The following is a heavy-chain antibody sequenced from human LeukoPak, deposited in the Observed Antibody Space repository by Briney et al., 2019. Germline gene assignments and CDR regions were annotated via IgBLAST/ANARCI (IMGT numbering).Heavy chain of an antibody. Sequence: PGGSVRLSRAASRFAFSRYSMGWVRQAPGKGLEWVSAITDSGGDTFYADSVKGRFTISRDNSKNTLYLQMNTLRAEDTAVYYCTKGARELDFWGQGALVTASS. CDR3: TKGARELDF. V-gene: IGHV3-23*01. D-gene: IGHD1-1*01. CDR1: RFAFSRYS. CDR2: ITDSGGDT. J-gene: IGHJ4*02.